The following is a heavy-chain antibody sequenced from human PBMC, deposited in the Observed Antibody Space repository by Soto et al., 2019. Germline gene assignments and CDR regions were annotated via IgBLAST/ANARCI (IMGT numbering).Heavy chain of an antibody. V-gene: IGHV3-15*05. CDR2: AKSKTDGGAI. CDR3: TTAGSTPDHYYYYGMDV. Sequence: EVQLVESGGGLVKSGGSLRLSCAASGFTFNNAWMTWVRQAPGKGLEWVGRAKSKTDGGAIDYAAPVKGRFTISRDDSKNTLLLAMKSLTTEDTGVYYCTTAGSTPDHYYYYGMDVWGQGTTVTVSS. D-gene: IGHD6-13*01. J-gene: IGHJ6*02. CDR1: GFTFNNAW.